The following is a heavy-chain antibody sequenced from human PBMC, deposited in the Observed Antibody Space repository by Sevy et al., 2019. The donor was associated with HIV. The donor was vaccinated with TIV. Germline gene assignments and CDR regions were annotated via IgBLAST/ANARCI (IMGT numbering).Heavy chain of an antibody. Sequence: GGSLRLSCAASGFTFSSYAMTWVRQAPGKGLDWVSSMTGSGSITYYGDSVKGRFTISRDNSKNTLYLQMNNLRVEDTAIYYCAKDGLHSGDFEYFQDWGQGTLVTVSS. CDR3: AKDGLHSGDFEYFQD. CDR2: MTGSGSIT. D-gene: IGHD2-21*02. J-gene: IGHJ1*01. V-gene: IGHV3-23*01. CDR1: GFTFSSYA.